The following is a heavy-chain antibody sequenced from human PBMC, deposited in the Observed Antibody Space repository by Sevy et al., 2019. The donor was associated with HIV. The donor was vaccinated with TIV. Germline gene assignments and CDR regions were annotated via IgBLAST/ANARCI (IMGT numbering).Heavy chain of an antibody. CDR1: GYTFTGYY. Sequence: ASVKVSCKASGYTFTGYYLHWVRQAPGQGLESMGWINPNTDNRNYAQKFQGRVTMTRDTSISTAYMELSRLTSDDTAVYYSARVATIGGVVHYYFDYWGQGTLVTVSS. CDR3: ARVATIGGVVHYYFDY. CDR2: INPNTDNR. D-gene: IGHD3-16*01. V-gene: IGHV1-2*02. J-gene: IGHJ4*02.